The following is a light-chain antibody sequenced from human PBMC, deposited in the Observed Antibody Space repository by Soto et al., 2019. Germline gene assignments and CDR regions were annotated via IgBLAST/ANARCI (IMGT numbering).Light chain of an antibody. CDR2: DAS. Sequence: EVVLTQSPAILSLSPGNRATLSCRAIESVITYLAWFQQRPGQAPRLLIYDASNRATGIPARFSGSGSGTDFTLTISSLEPEDFAVYYCQQRYNWPPITFGQGTRLEIK. V-gene: IGKV3-11*01. J-gene: IGKJ5*01. CDR3: QQRYNWPPIT. CDR1: ESVITY.